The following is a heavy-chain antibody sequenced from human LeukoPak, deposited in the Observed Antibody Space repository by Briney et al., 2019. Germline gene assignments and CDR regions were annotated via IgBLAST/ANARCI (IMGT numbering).Heavy chain of an antibody. J-gene: IGHJ4*02. D-gene: IGHD3-10*01. CDR3: ARESLLWFGEPGLSYFDY. Sequence: TGGSLRLSCAASGFTFSSYSMNWVRQAPGKGLEWVSSISSSSSYIYYADSVKGRFTISRDNAKNSLYLQMNSLRAEDTAVYYCARESLLWFGEPGLSYFDYWGQGTLVTVSS. CDR2: ISSSSSYI. V-gene: IGHV3-21*01. CDR1: GFTFSSYS.